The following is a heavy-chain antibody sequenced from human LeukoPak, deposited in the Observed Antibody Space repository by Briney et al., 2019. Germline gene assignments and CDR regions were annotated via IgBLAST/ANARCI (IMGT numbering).Heavy chain of an antibody. Sequence: HSGGSLRLSCAASGFTFSSYGMSWVRQAPGKGLEWVSGISGSGGTTSYADSVKGRFTISRDNSKITLYLQMNSLRAEDTAVYYCAKVRANRFASFDYWGQGTLVTVSS. J-gene: IGHJ4*02. D-gene: IGHD1/OR15-1a*01. CDR2: ISGSGGTT. CDR1: GFTFSSYG. CDR3: AKVRANRFASFDY. V-gene: IGHV3-23*01.